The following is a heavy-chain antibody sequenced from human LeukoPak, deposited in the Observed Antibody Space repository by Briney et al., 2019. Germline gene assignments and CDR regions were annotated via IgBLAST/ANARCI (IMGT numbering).Heavy chain of an antibody. CDR2: IYYSGST. J-gene: IGHJ4*02. V-gene: IGHV4-39*01. CDR1: GGSISGSSYY. CDR3: ARFNYYDSSGQS. Sequence: SETLSLTCTVSGGSISGSSYYWGWIRQPPGKGLEWIGSIYYSGSTYYNPSLKSRVTISVDTSKNQFSLKLSSVTAADTAVYYCARFNYYDSSGQSWGQGTLVTVSS. D-gene: IGHD3-22*01.